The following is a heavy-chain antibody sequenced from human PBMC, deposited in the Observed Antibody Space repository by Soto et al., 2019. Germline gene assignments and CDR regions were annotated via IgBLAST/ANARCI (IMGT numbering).Heavy chain of an antibody. CDR3: ARVGITTVRGVIIKSLFNWFDP. J-gene: IGHJ5*02. CDR1: GGTFSSYA. D-gene: IGHD3-10*01. V-gene: IGHV1-69*13. Sequence: SVKVSCKASGGTFSSYAISWVRQAPGQGLEWMGGIIPIFGTANYAQKFQGRVTITADESTSTAYMELSSLRSEDTAVYYCARVGITTVRGVIIKSLFNWFDPWGLGTLVTVSS. CDR2: IIPIFGTA.